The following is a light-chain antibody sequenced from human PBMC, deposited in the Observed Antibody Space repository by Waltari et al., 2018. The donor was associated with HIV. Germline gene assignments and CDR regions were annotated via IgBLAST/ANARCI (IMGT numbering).Light chain of an antibody. CDR3: AAWDNSRNGEVI. V-gene: IGLV1-44*01. J-gene: IGLJ2*01. Sequence: QSVLTQPPSASGTPGQRVTISCSGRNSNIGSNSVNWYQQVQGTAPKLLIYSNNQRPSGVPDRFAGSKSGNSASLAIGGLRSEDEADYYCAAWDNSRNGEVIFGGGTKLTVL. CDR2: SNN. CDR1: NSNIGSNS.